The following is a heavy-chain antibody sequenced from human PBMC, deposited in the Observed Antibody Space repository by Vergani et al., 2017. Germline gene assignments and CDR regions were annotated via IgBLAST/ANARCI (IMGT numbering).Heavy chain of an antibody. CDR3: AREDYGGNSGXFDY. CDR1: GFTFSSYS. Sequence: EVQLVESGGGLVKPGGSLRLSCAASGFTFSSYSMNWVRQAPGKGLEWVSSISSSSSFIYYADSVKGRFTISRDNAKNSLYLQMNSLRAEDTAVYYCAREDYGGNSGXFDYWGQGTLVTVSS. CDR2: ISSSSSFI. J-gene: IGHJ4*02. D-gene: IGHD4-23*01. V-gene: IGHV3-21*01.